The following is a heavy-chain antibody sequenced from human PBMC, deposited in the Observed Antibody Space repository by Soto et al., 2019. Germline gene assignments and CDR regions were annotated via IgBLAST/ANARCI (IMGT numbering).Heavy chain of an antibody. CDR1: GFTFSSYG. Sequence: QVQLVESGGGVVQPGRSLRLSCAASGFTFSSYGMHWVRQAPGKGLEWVAVISYDGSNKHYADSVKGRFTISRDNSKNTLYLQMNSLRAEDTAVYYCAKGGAPLLHPNYYYYMDVWGKGTTVTVSS. D-gene: IGHD4-4*01. J-gene: IGHJ6*03. V-gene: IGHV3-30*18. CDR3: AKGGAPLLHPNYYYYMDV. CDR2: ISYDGSNK.